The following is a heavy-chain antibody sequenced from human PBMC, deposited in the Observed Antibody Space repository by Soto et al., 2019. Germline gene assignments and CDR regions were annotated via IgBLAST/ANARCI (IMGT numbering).Heavy chain of an antibody. D-gene: IGHD6-13*01. CDR2: IYSGGST. CDR1: GFTVSSNY. CDR3: ARVKVGSSWCPFHD. V-gene: IGHV3-53*01. J-gene: IGHJ4*02. Sequence: EVQLVESGGGLIQPGGSLRLSCAASGFTVSSNYMSWVRQAPGQGLEWVSVIYSGGSTYYADSVKGRFTISRDNPKNTLYLQMNSLRAEDTAVYYCARVKVGSSWCPFHDWGQGTLVTVSS.